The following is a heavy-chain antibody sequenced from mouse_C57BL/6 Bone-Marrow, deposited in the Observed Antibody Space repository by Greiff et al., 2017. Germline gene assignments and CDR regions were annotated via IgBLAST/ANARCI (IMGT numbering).Heavy chain of an antibody. Sequence: QVQLQQSGAELAKPGASVELSCKASGYTFTSYWMHWVKQRPGQGLEWIGYINPSSGYTKYNQKFKDKATLTADKSDSTAYMQLSSLTYEDSAVYYCARRGYLLLGFFDYWGQGTTLTVSS. CDR1: GYTFTSYW. J-gene: IGHJ2*01. D-gene: IGHD1-1*01. V-gene: IGHV1-7*01. CDR3: ARRGYLLLGFFDY. CDR2: INPSSGYT.